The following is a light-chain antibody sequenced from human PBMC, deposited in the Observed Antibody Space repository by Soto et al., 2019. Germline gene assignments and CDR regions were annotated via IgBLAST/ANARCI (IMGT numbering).Light chain of an antibody. CDR2: EVT. CDR3: SSYTGGNPSYV. J-gene: IGLJ1*01. CDR1: SSDVGGYDY. V-gene: IGLV2-8*01. Sequence: QSVLTQPPSASGSPGQSVTISCTGTSSDVGGYDYVSWYQQHPGKAPKLMIYEVTIRPSGVSDRFSGSKSGNTASLTVSGLQAEDEADYYCSSYTGGNPSYVFGTGTQVTL.